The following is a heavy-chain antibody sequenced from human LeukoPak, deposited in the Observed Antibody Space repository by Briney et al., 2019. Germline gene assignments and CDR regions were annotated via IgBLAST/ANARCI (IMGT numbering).Heavy chain of an antibody. D-gene: IGHD6-13*01. Sequence: PGGSLRLSCVGSGFTFSNYAMHWVRQAPGKGLEWVTIISYDARNKYFAGSVNGRFTVSRDNSKNTVYLQMNSLRAEDTAVYYCARAFRGTAAGYFFDYWGQGTLVTVSS. CDR3: ARAFRGTAAGYFFDY. V-gene: IGHV3-30*04. CDR1: GFTFSNYA. J-gene: IGHJ4*02. CDR2: ISYDARNK.